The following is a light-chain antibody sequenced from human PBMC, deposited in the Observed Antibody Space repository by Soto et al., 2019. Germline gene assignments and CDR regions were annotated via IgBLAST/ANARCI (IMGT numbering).Light chain of an antibody. CDR1: PSISSW. Sequence: DIQMTQSPSTLSASVGDRVTITCRASPSISSWLAWYQQKPGKAPKLLIYKAYSLETGVPSRFSVSGSGTEFTSVKISLQSDEIARYYQPQYGSSSPWTVGQGTKVEIK. CDR2: KAY. CDR3: PQYGSSSPWT. V-gene: IGKV1-5*03. J-gene: IGKJ1*01.